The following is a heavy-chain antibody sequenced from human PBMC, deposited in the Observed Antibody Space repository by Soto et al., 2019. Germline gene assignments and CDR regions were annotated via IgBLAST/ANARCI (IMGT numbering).Heavy chain of an antibody. D-gene: IGHD3-10*01. J-gene: IGHJ6*02. Sequence: QVQLVESGGGVVQPGRSLRLSCAASGFTFSSYGMHWVRQAPGKGLEWVAVISYDGSNKYYADSVKGRFTISRDNSKNTLYLQMNSLRAEDTAVYYCAKRGRGIHFGMDVWGQGTTVTVSS. V-gene: IGHV3-30*18. CDR1: GFTFSSYG. CDR2: ISYDGSNK. CDR3: AKRGRGIHFGMDV.